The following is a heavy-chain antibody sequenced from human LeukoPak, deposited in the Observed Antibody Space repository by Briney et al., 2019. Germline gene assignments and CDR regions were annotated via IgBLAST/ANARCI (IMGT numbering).Heavy chain of an antibody. CDR1: GFTFSDYY. CDR2: ISYDGSNK. D-gene: IGHD6-19*01. Sequence: GGSLRLSCAASGFTFSDYYMSWIRQAPGKGLEWVAVISYDGSNKYYADSVKGRFTISRDNSKNTLYLQMNSLRAEDTAVYYCAKDPTTAVAGALNWGQGTMVTVSS. V-gene: IGHV3-30*18. CDR3: AKDPTTAVAGALN. J-gene: IGHJ3*01.